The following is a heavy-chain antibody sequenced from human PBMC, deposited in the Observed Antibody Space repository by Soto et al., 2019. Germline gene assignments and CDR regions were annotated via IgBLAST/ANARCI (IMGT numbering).Heavy chain of an antibody. J-gene: IGHJ5*02. Sequence: QVQLVQSGAEVKKPGASVKVSCKASGYTFTSYAMHWVRQAPGQRLEWMGWINAGNGNTKYSQKLQGRVTMTTDTSTSTAYMELRSLRSDDTAVYYCARLGDIVVVPAANNWFDPWGQGTLVTVSS. D-gene: IGHD2-2*01. CDR2: INAGNGNT. CDR3: ARLGDIVVVPAANNWFDP. CDR1: GYTFTSYA. V-gene: IGHV1-3*01.